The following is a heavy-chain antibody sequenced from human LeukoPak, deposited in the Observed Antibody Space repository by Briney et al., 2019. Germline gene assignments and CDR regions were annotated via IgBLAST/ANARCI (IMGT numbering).Heavy chain of an antibody. V-gene: IGHV4-31*03. D-gene: IGHD5-24*01. CDR3: ARAEMATITPGNWFDP. Sequence: PSETLSLTCTVSGGSISSGGYYWSWIRQHPGKGLEWIGYIYYSGSTYYNPSLKSRVTISVDTSKNQFSLKLSSVTAADTAVYYCARAEMATITPGNWFDPWGQGTLVTVSS. CDR2: IYYSGST. J-gene: IGHJ5*02. CDR1: GGSISSGGYY.